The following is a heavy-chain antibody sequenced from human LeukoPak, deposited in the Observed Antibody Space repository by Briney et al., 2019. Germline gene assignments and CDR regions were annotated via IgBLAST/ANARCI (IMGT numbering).Heavy chain of an antibody. D-gene: IGHD6-19*01. CDR1: GGTFSSYA. Sequence: SVKVSCKASGGTFSSYAISWVRQAPGQGLEWMGGIIPIFGTANYAQKLQGRVTMTTDTSTSTAYMELRSLRSDDTAVYYCARDLKRGYSSGRYSWGTGSSNDYWGQGTLVAVSS. J-gene: IGHJ4*02. V-gene: IGHV1-69*05. CDR2: IIPIFGTA. CDR3: ARDLKRGYSSGRYSWGTGSSNDY.